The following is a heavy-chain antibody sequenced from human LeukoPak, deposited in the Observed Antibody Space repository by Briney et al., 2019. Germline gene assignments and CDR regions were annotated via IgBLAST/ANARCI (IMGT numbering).Heavy chain of an antibody. CDR1: GFTFSSYA. V-gene: IGHV3-23*01. D-gene: IGHD3-22*01. CDR2: ISGSGGST. J-gene: IGHJ6*02. Sequence: GGSLRLSCAASGFTFSSYAMSWVRQAPGKGLEWVSAISGSGGSTYYADSVKGRFTISGDNSKNTLYLQMNSLRAEDTAVYYCAKGPDYYDSSGYYWRDYYGMDVWGQGTTVTVSS. CDR3: AKGPDYYDSSGYYWRDYYGMDV.